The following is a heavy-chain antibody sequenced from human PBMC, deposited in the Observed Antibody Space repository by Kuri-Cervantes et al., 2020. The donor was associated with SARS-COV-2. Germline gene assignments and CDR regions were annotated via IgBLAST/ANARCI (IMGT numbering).Heavy chain of an antibody. Sequence: GGSLRLSCAASGFTFSNAWMNWVRQAPGKGLEWVGRIKSKTYGGTTEYAASVKGRFSISRDDSKSIAYLQMNSLKTEDTAVYYCTRVRYSYGQRDAFDYWGQGTLVTVSS. V-gene: IGHV3-15*07. D-gene: IGHD5-18*01. CDR2: IKSKTYGGTT. J-gene: IGHJ4*02. CDR1: GFTFSNAW. CDR3: TRVRYSYGQRDAFDY.